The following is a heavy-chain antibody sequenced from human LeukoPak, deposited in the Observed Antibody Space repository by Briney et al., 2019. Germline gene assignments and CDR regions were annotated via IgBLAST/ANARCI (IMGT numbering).Heavy chain of an antibody. D-gene: IGHD2-15*01. J-gene: IGHJ4*02. V-gene: IGHV5-51*01. CDR3: ARLVGYCSGGSCYHFDY. Sequence: GESLKISCKGFGYSFTSYWIGWVRQMPGKGLEWMGIIYPGDSDTRYSPSFQGQVTISADKSISTAYLQWSSLKASDTAMYYCARLVGYCSGGSCYHFDYWGQGTLVTVSS. CDR1: GYSFTSYW. CDR2: IYPGDSDT.